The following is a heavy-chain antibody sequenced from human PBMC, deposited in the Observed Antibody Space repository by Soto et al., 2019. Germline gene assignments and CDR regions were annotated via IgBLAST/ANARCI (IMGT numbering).Heavy chain of an antibody. CDR1: GGTFKMYA. Sequence: QVQLVQSGVEVKKPGSAVKVSCKASGGTFKMYAMNWVRQAPGQGLEWIGGIIPIFDTPKYAQPFQGRVTITVDESTSTAYMELSSLRSEDTAIYYCTRSIGSGGVMGGFDYWGQGTLVNVSS. J-gene: IGHJ4*02. CDR3: TRSIGSGGVMGGFDY. V-gene: IGHV1-69*01. D-gene: IGHD3-16*01. CDR2: IIPIFDTP.